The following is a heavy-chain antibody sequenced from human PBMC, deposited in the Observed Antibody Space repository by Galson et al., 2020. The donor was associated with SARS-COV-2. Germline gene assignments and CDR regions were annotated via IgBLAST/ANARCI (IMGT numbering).Heavy chain of an antibody. V-gene: IGHV3-30-3*01. CDR1: GFTFSSYA. CDR2: ISYDGSNK. Sequence: LSLTCAASGFTFSSYAMHWVRQAPGKGLEWVAVISYDGSNKYYADSVKGRFTISRDNSKNTLYLHMNSLRAEDTAVYYCARGGAFNYWGQGTLVTVSS. D-gene: IGHD6-25*01. J-gene: IGHJ4*02. CDR3: ARGGAFNY.